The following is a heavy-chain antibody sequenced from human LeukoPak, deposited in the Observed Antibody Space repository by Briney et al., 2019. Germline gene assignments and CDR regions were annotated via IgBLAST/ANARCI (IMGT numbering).Heavy chain of an antibody. D-gene: IGHD3-22*01. Sequence: SVKVSRKASGGTFSSYAISWVRQAPGQGLEWMGRIIPILGIANYAQKFQGRVTITADKSTSTAYMELSSLRSEDTAVYYCARTLHYYDSSPYDAFDIWGQGTMVTVSS. CDR2: IIPILGIA. V-gene: IGHV1-69*04. CDR3: ARTLHYYDSSPYDAFDI. J-gene: IGHJ3*02. CDR1: GGTFSSYA.